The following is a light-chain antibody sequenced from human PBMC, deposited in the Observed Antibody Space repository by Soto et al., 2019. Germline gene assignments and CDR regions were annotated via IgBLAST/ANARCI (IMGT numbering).Light chain of an antibody. Sequence: EIVLTQSPANLSLSPGERATLSCKASQAISSYLAGYQQKPGQAPRLLIYDTSKRATGIPARFSGSGSGTDFTLTINNLEPEDLAVYYCQQRSKWPLFGQGTRVEIK. CDR3: QQRSKWPL. CDR2: DTS. J-gene: IGKJ5*01. V-gene: IGKV3-11*01. CDR1: QAISSY.